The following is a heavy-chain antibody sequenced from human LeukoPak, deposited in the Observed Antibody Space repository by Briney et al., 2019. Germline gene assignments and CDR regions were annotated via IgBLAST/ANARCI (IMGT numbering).Heavy chain of an antibody. J-gene: IGHJ4*02. D-gene: IGHD1-26*01. V-gene: IGHV3-9*01. CDR1: GFTFSSYA. CDR3: AKTSSGSYWGDFDY. CDR2: ISWNSGSI. Sequence: GGSLRLSCAASGFTFSSYAMSWVRQAPGKGLEWVSGISWNSGSIGYADSVKGRFTISRDNAKNSLYLQMNSLRAEDTALYYCAKTSSGSYWGDFDYWGQGTLVTVSS.